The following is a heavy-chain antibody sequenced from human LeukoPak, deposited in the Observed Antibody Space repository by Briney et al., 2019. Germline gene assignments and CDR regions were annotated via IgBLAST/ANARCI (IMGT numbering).Heavy chain of an antibody. CDR2: INPNSGGT. D-gene: IGHD6-19*01. Sequence: ASVKVSCKASGYTFTDYYVYWVRQAPGQGLEWMGWINPNSGGTNYAQKFQGRVTMTRDTSIGTAYMELSRLRSDDTAVHYCALGSHSSGWGFDYWGQGTLVTVAS. V-gene: IGHV1-2*02. CDR1: GYTFTDYY. J-gene: IGHJ4*02. CDR3: ALGSHSSGWGFDY.